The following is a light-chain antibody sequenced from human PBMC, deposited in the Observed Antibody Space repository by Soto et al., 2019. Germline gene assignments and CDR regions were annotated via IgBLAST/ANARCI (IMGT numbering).Light chain of an antibody. CDR3: QQYGSSPRT. Sequence: EIVLTQSPGTLSLSPGERATLSCRASPSVSSSYLAWYQQKPGQAPRLLIYGASSRATGIPDRFSGSGSGTEFTLTISRLEPEDFAVYYCQQYGSSPRTFGQGTKVEIK. CDR1: PSVSSSY. V-gene: IGKV3-20*01. CDR2: GAS. J-gene: IGKJ1*01.